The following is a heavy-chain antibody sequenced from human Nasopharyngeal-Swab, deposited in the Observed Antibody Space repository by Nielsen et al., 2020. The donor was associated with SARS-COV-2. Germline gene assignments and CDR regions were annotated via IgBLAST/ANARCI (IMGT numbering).Heavy chain of an antibody. CDR2: ISGSGDTT. J-gene: IGHJ4*02. V-gene: IGHV3-23*01. CDR1: GFTFSSYA. CDR3: AKDRQWLAIEY. D-gene: IGHD6-19*01. Sequence: GESLKISCAASGFTFSSYAMSWVRQAPGKGLEWVSIISGSGDTTYYADSVKDRFTISRDNSKNTLYLQTNSLRVEDTAVYYCAKDRQWLAIEYWGQGILVAVSS.